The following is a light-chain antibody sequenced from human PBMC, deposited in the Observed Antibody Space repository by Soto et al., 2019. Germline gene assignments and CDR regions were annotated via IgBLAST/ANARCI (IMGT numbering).Light chain of an antibody. J-gene: IGLJ1*01. CDR3: QSYDTSLNAYV. CDR1: TSNIGAEYD. V-gene: IGLV1-40*01. Sequence: QSVLTQPPSVSGAPGQRVTISCTGSTSNIGAEYDAHWYQQLPGTAPRLLIYDGNNRPSGVPDRFSASNSGTSASLAITGLQAEDEADYSCQSYDTSLNAYVFGSGTKLTVL. CDR2: DGN.